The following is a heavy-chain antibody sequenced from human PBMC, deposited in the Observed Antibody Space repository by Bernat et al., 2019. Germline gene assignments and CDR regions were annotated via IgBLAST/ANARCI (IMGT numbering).Heavy chain of an antibody. Sequence: EVQLVESGRGLVQPGGSLRLSCAASGFTVSNNYMSWVRQAPGKGLEWVSFIYSVGTTYYADSVKGRFTISRDNSKNTLYLQMNSLRAEDTAVYYCARVPGFSWGQGTLVTVSS. CDR3: ARVPGFS. D-gene: IGHD3-10*01. CDR1: GFTVSNNY. V-gene: IGHV3-66*01. CDR2: IYSVGTT. J-gene: IGHJ5*02.